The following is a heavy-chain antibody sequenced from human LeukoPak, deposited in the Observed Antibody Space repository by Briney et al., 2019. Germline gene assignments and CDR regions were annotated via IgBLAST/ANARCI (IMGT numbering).Heavy chain of an antibody. V-gene: IGHV4-34*01. J-gene: IGHJ6*02. Sequence: SETLSLTCAVYGGSFSGYYWSWIRQPPGKGLEWIGEINHSGSTNYNPSLKSRVTISVDTSKNQFSLKLSSVTAADTAVYYCGGPTRAYLVWGQETTVTVSS. CDR1: GGSFSGYY. CDR3: GGPTRAYLV. CDR2: INHSGST. D-gene: IGHD2/OR15-2a*01.